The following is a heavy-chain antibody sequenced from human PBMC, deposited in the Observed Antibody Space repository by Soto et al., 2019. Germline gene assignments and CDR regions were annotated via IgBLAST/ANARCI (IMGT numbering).Heavy chain of an antibody. CDR3: ARAGFSYGHLLF. Sequence: QVQLKESGPGLVKPSETLSLTCNVSGGPIKTGDYYWNWIPQPPGKGLEWIGYVFYSGATNYSPSLKSRAAISMDTSKNQFSLSLTSVTAADTAVYYCARAGFSYGHLLFWGQGIRVTVST. J-gene: IGHJ4*02. V-gene: IGHV4-30-4*01. CDR1: GGPIKTGDYY. CDR2: VFYSGAT. D-gene: IGHD3-10*01.